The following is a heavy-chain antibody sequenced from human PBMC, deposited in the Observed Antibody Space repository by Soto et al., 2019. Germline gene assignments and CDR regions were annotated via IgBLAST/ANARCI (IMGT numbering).Heavy chain of an antibody. CDR1: GCSISSSSYY. CDR2: IYYSGST. J-gene: IGHJ3*02. D-gene: IGHD6-6*01. V-gene: IGHV4-39*01. Sequence: SETLSLTCTVSGCSISSSSYYWGWIRQPPGKGLEWIGSIYYSGSTYYNPSLNSRVTISVETYKNQFSLKLSSVTAADTAVYYCARHVVVFIEYSSSSNFRGDAFDIWGQGTMVTVSS. CDR3: ARHVVVFIEYSSSSNFRGDAFDI.